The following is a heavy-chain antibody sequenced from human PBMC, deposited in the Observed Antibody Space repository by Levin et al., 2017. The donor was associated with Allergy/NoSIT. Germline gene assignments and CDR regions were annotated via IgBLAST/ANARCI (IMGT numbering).Heavy chain of an antibody. CDR2: IYPGDSDT. CDR1: GYSFTSYW. J-gene: IGHJ5*02. V-gene: IGHV5-51*01. Sequence: GESLKISCKGSGYSFTSYWIGWVRQMPGKGLEWMGIIYPGDSDTRYSPSFQGQVTISADKSISTAYLQWSSLKASDTAMYYCARHRWGCSGGSCHERWFDPWGQGTLVTVSS. CDR3: ARHRWGCSGGSCHERWFDP. D-gene: IGHD2-15*01.